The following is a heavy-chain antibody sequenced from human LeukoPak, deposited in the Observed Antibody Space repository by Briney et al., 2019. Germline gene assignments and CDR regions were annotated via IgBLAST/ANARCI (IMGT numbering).Heavy chain of an antibody. CDR3: ARDGDFLYGMDV. V-gene: IGHV1-18*01. Sequence: ASVKVSCKASGYSFVFFGVSWVRQAPGQGLEWMGWIDSHNGNTNYAEKFQDRVTMTTDTSTTTSYMELRSLRSDDTAVYYCARDGDFLYGMDVWGQGTTVTVSS. CDR1: GYSFVFFG. D-gene: IGHD3-3*01. J-gene: IGHJ6*02. CDR2: IDSHNGNT.